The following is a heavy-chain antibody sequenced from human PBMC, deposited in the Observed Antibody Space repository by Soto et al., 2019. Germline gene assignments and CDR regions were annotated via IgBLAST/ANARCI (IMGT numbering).Heavy chain of an antibody. CDR3: VRDMDGSGSYYTDY. J-gene: IGHJ4*02. CDR1: GGTFSSYA. CDR2: IIPIFGTA. V-gene: IGHV1-69*06. Sequence: SVKVSCKASGGTFSSYAISWVRQAPGQGLEWMGGIIPIFGTANYAQKCQGRVTITAGKSTSTAYMELRSLRSDDTAVYYCVRDMDGSGSYYTDYWGLGTMVTVSS. D-gene: IGHD3-10*01.